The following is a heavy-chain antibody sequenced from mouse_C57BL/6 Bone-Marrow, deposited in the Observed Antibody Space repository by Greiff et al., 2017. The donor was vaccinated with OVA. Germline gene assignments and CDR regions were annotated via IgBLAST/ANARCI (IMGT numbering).Heavy chain of an antibody. V-gene: IGHV1-78*01. J-gene: IGHJ1*03. Sequence: VQLVESDAELVKPGASVKISCKVSGYTFTDHTIHWMKQRPEQGLEWIGYIYPRDGSTKYNEKFKGKATLTADKSSSTAYMQLNSLTSEDSAVYFCARGEYYDHWYFDVWGTGTTVTVSS. D-gene: IGHD2-4*01. CDR2: IYPRDGST. CDR1: GYTFTDHT. CDR3: ARGEYYDHWYFDV.